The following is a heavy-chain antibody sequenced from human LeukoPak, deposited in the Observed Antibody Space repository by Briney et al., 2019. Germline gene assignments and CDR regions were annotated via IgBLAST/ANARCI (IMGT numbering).Heavy chain of an antibody. V-gene: IGHV4-4*07. D-gene: IGHD3-22*01. J-gene: IGHJ6*03. CDR2: IYTSGST. CDR1: GGSNSSYY. Sequence: SETLSLTCTVSGGSNSSYYWSWIRQPAGKGLEWIGRIYTSGSTNYNPSLKSRVTMSVDTSKNQFSLKLSSVTAADTAVYYCARGLYYYDSSGSDHYYYYYMDVWGKGTTVTVSS. CDR3: ARGLYYYDSSGSDHYYYYYMDV.